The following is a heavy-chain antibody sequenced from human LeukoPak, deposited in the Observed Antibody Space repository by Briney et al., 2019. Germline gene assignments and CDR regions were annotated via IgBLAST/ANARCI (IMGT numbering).Heavy chain of an antibody. V-gene: IGHV4-34*01. CDR1: GGSFSGYY. CDR3: ARRSGYLDY. D-gene: IGHD2-15*01. J-gene: IGHJ4*02. CDR2: INHSGST. Sequence: SETLSLTCAVYGGSFSGYYWSWIRQPPGKWLEWIGEINHSGSTNYNPSLKSRVTISVDTSKNQFSLKLSSVTAADTAVYYCARRSGYLDYWGQGTLVTVSS.